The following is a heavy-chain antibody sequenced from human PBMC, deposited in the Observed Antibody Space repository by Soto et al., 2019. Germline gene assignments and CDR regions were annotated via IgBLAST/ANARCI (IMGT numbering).Heavy chain of an antibody. CDR1: GGSVSSGSYY. Sequence: ASETLSLTCTVSGGSVSSGSYYWSWIRQPPGKGLEWIGYIYYSGSTNYNPSLKSRVTISVDTSKNQFSLKLSSVTAADTAVYYCVRDPYGDFTHYFIDYWGQGTLVTVSS. D-gene: IGHD4-17*01. CDR3: VRDPYGDFTHYFIDY. J-gene: IGHJ4*02. V-gene: IGHV4-61*01. CDR2: IYYSGST.